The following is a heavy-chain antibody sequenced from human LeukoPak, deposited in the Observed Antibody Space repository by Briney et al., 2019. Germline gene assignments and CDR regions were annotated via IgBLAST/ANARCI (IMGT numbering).Heavy chain of an antibody. CDR1: GGTFSSYA. CDR3: ASVYCSSTSCYSSRYYYYMDV. V-gene: IGHV1-69*01. D-gene: IGHD2-2*01. Sequence: ASVKVSCKASGGTFSSYAISWVRQAPGQGLEWMGGIIPIFGTANYAQKFQGRVTMTADESTSTAYMELSSLRSEDTAVYYCASVYCSSTSCYSSRYYYYMDVWSKGTTVTVSS. J-gene: IGHJ6*03. CDR2: IIPIFGTA.